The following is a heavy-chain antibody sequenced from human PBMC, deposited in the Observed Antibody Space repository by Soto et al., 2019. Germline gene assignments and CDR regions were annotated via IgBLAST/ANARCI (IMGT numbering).Heavy chain of an antibody. CDR1: GGTFNSYA. J-gene: IGHJ6*02. Sequence: QVHLVQSGAEVKKPWSSVKVSCKASGGTFNSYAISWVRQAPGLGLNGMGGIITILGAPQYAQRLQGRVTITADKSTDTVYLEVRSDDTAVYYCARSEYTDLNFYAMDVWGQGTPVTVSS. D-gene: IGHD2-21*02. CDR3: ARSEYTDLNFYAMDV. CDR2: IITILGAP. V-gene: IGHV1-69*06.